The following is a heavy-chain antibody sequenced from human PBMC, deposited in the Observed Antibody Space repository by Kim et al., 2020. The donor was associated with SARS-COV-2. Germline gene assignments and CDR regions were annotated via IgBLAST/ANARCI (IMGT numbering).Heavy chain of an antibody. V-gene: IGHV4-39*07. Sequence: YYTPSLRGRVTISVDTSKNQFSLKLSSVTAADTAVYYCARLVRGPRSYFDYWGQGTLVTVSS. D-gene: IGHD3-10*01. CDR3: ARLVRGPRSYFDY. J-gene: IGHJ4*02.